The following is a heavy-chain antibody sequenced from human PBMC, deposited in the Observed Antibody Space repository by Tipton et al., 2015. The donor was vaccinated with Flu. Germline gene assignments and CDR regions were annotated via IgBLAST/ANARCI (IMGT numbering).Heavy chain of an antibody. J-gene: IGHJ6*02. CDR2: ISPYNGNT. V-gene: IGHV1-18*01. D-gene: IGHD5-12*01. Sequence: QLVQSGAEVKKPGASVKVSCKASGYTFTSYGISWVRQAPGQGLEWIGLISPYNGNTNYAQKLQGRVTMTTDTSPSTAYMELRSLRSDDTAVYYCARVLAQDRLNYYGMDVWGQGTTVPVSS. CDR1: GYTFTSYG. CDR3: ARVLAQDRLNYYGMDV.